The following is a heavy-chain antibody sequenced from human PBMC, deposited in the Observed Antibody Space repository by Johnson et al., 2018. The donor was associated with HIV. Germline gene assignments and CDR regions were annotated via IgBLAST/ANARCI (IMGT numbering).Heavy chain of an antibody. CDR3: ARDYSVTMLGGAFDI. V-gene: IGHV3-30-3*01. Sequence: QVQVVESGGGVVQPGRSLRLSCAASGFTFSSYAMHWVRQAPGKGLEWVAVISYDDSNNYYADPVKGRFTISRDNSKNTLVLHMNSLRAEDTALYYCARDYSVTMLGGAFDIWGQGTMVTVSS. J-gene: IGHJ3*02. D-gene: IGHD3-10*02. CDR2: ISYDDSNN. CDR1: GFTFSSYA.